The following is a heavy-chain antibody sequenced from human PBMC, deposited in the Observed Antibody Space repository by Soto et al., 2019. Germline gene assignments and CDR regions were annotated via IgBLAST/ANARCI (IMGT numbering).Heavy chain of an antibody. V-gene: IGHV1-69*04. D-gene: IGHD3-10*01. Sequence: SVKVSCEASGYTFTSYGITWVRQAPGQGLEWVGRVIPILGASNFAQKFQGRVTISADKSADTAYMVLTGLTSEDTAVYYCARSRGSYYTNFDSWGQGTLVTVSS. CDR3: ARSRGSYYTNFDS. J-gene: IGHJ4*02. CDR2: VIPILGAS. CDR1: GYTFTSYG.